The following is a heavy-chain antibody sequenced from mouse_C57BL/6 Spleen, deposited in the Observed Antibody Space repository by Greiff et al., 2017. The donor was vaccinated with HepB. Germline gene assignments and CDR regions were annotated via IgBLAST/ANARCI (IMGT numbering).Heavy chain of an antibody. CDR1: GYTFTSYW. V-gene: IGHV1-52*01. D-gene: IGHD3-2*02. J-gene: IGHJ3*01. CDR2: IDPSDSET. Sequence: QVQLQQPGAELVRPGSSVKLSYKASGYTFTSYWMHWVKQRPIQGLEWIGNIDPSDSETHYNQKFKDKATLTVDKSSSTAYMQLSSLTSEDSAVYYCARFRQLRQTWFAYWGQGTLVTVSA. CDR3: ARFRQLRQTWFAY.